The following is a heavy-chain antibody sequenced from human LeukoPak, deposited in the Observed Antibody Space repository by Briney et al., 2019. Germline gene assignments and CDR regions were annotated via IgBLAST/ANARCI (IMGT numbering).Heavy chain of an antibody. CDR2: IRYDGSNK. CDR3: AKDTETIAADAFDY. CDR1: GFTFSSYG. Sequence: GGSLRLSCAASGFTFSSYGVHWVRQAPGPGLGWVSFIRYDGSNKYYADSVKGRFTISRDNSKNTLYLQMNSLRAEDTAVYYCAKDTETIAADAFDYWGQGTLVTVSS. D-gene: IGHD6-13*01. J-gene: IGHJ4*02. V-gene: IGHV3-30*02.